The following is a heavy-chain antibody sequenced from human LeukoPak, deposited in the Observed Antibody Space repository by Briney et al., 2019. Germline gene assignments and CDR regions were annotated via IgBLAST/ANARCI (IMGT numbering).Heavy chain of an antibody. J-gene: IGHJ5*02. Sequence: GGSLRLSCAASGFTLSSYAMSWVRQAPGKGLEWVSAISGSGGSTYYADSVKGRFTISRDNSKNTLYLQMNSLRAEDTAVYYCAKLAYSSSWYRRFDPWGQGTLVTVSS. V-gene: IGHV3-23*01. D-gene: IGHD6-13*01. CDR2: ISGSGGST. CDR1: GFTLSSYA. CDR3: AKLAYSSSWYRRFDP.